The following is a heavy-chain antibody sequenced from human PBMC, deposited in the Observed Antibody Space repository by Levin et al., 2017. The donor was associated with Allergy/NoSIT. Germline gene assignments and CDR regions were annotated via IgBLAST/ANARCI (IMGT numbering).Heavy chain of an antibody. J-gene: IGHJ4*02. Sequence: PGGSLRLSCAASGFPFSSYAVSGVRQAPGKGLEWVSAITSGFSTYYADSVKGRFSISRDNSKNTVYLQMNGLRADDRAVYYCTKEGDGHSYGHRWGQGTLVTVSS. CDR3: TKEGDGHSYGHR. V-gene: IGHV3-23*01. D-gene: IGHD5-18*01. CDR1: GFPFSSYA. CDR2: ITSGFST.